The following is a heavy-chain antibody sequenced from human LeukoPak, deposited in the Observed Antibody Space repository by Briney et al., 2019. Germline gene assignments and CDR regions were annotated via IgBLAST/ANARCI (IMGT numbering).Heavy chain of an antibody. V-gene: IGHV3-21*01. CDR1: GFTFSSYS. D-gene: IGHD4-11*01. Sequence: GGSLRLSCAASGFTFSSYSMNWVRHAPGKGLEWVSSFSSKSGSIYYADSVKGRFTISRDNAKNSLFLQMNGLRAEDTAVYYCTRGSNSDYWGQGTLVTVSS. J-gene: IGHJ4*02. CDR2: FSSKSGSI. CDR3: TRGSNSDY.